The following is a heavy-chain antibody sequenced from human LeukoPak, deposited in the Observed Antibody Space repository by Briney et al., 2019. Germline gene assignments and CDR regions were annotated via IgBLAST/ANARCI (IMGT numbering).Heavy chain of an antibody. Sequence: PSETLSLTCTVSGGSISSYYWSWIRQPPGKGLEWIGYIYYSGSTNYNPSPKSRVTISVDTSKNQFSLKLSSVTAADTAVYYCARRQYYDILTGYWGYDYWGQGTLVTVSS. V-gene: IGHV4-59*08. J-gene: IGHJ4*02. CDR1: GGSISSYY. CDR3: ARRQYYDILTGYWGYDY. D-gene: IGHD3-9*01. CDR2: IYYSGST.